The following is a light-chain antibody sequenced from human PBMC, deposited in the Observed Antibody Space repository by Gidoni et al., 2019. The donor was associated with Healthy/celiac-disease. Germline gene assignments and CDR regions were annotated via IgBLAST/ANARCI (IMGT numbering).Light chain of an antibody. J-gene: IGKJ3*01. CDR2: AAS. CDR1: QSISSY. V-gene: IGKV1-39*01. CDR3: QQSYSTPFT. Sequence: DIQMTQSPSSLSASVGDRVTITCRASQSISSYLNWYQQKPGKAPKLLIYAASSLQSGVPSRFSGSRSGTGFTLTISSLQPEDFATYYCQQSYSTPFTFGPGTKVDIK.